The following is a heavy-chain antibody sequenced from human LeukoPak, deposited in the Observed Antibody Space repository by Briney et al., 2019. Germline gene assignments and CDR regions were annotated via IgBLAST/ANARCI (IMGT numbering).Heavy chain of an antibody. CDR2: MSAYNGNT. CDR1: GYTCTSYG. Sequence: ASVKVSCKASGYTCTSYGISWLRQAPGQGLELMGWMSAYNGNTNYAQKLQGRVTMTTDTSTSTAYMEMRSLRSDDTAVYYYARDLSSYYGAGSYYTPFEGAFDIWGQGTVVTVSS. CDR3: ARDLSSYYGAGSYYTPFEGAFDI. V-gene: IGHV1-18*01. J-gene: IGHJ3*02. D-gene: IGHD3-10*01.